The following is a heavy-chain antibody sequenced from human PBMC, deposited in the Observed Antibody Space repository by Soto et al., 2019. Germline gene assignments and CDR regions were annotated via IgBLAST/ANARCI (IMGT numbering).Heavy chain of an antibody. CDR2: INPNSGGT. Sequence: ASVKVSCKASGYTFSGFYMHWVRQAPGQGLEWMGWINPNSGGTKSAEKFQGRVTMTRDTSISTAYMELSRLTSDDTAVYYCASAAVSGTAGLDFWGQGTQVTVS. CDR3: ASAAVSGTAGLDF. V-gene: IGHV1-2*02. CDR1: GYTFSGFY. J-gene: IGHJ4*02. D-gene: IGHD6-19*01.